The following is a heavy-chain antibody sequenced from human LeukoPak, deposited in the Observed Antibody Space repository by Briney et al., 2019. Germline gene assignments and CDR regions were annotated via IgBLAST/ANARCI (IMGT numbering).Heavy chain of an antibody. V-gene: IGHV3-7*03. Sequence: GGSLRLSCVASGFIFSSNSMNWVRQAPGKGLEWVASINHNGNVNYYVDSVKGRFTISRDNAKNSLYLQMSNLRAEDTAVYFCARGGGLDVWGQGATVTVSS. CDR1: GFIFSSNS. J-gene: IGHJ6*02. D-gene: IGHD3-16*01. CDR3: ARGGGLDV. CDR2: INHNGNVN.